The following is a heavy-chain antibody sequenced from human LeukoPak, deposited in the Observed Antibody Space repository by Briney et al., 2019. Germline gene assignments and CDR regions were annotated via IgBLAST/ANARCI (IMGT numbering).Heavy chain of an antibody. CDR3: AKDLGPWAAVPLD. D-gene: IGHD6-13*01. V-gene: IGHV3-30-3*01. J-gene: IGHJ4*02. CDR1: GFTFSSYA. Sequence: GGSLRLSCAASGFTFSSYAMHWVRQAPGKGLEWVAVISYDGSNKYYADSVKGRFTISRDNSKNTLYLQMNSLRAEDTAVYYCAKDLGPWAAVPLDWGQGTLVTVSS. CDR2: ISYDGSNK.